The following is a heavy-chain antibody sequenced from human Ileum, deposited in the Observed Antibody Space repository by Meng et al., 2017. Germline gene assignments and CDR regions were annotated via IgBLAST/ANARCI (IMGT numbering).Heavy chain of an antibody. Sequence: GESLKISCAASGFTLSIYSMNWVRQAPGKGLEWVSSISSSSSYIWYADSVKGRFTISRDNAKSSLSLQMNNLRAEDTAVYYCARYYYGMDVWGQGTTVTVSS. CDR1: GFTLSIYS. CDR2: ISSSSSYI. CDR3: ARYYYGMDV. V-gene: IGHV3-21*01. J-gene: IGHJ6*02.